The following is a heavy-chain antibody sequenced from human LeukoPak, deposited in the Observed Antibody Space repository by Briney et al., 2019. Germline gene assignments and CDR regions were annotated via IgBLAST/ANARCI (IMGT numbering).Heavy chain of an antibody. CDR3: ARVGYSDYDI. V-gene: IGHV4-34*01. D-gene: IGHD5-12*01. Sequence: PSETLSLTCAVYGGSFSGYYWSWIRQPPGKGREWIGEIHHSGSTNYNPSLKSRVTISVDTSKNQFSLKLSSVTAADTAVYYCARVGYSDYDIWGQGTMVTVSS. J-gene: IGHJ3*02. CDR2: IHHSGST. CDR1: GGSFSGYY.